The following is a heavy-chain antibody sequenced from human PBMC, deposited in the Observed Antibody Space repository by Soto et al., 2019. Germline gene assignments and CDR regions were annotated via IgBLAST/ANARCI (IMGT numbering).Heavy chain of an antibody. CDR1: GYTFTSYA. J-gene: IGHJ4*02. CDR3: ARGPVAAAGIEVDY. D-gene: IGHD6-13*01. V-gene: IGHV1-3*01. CDR2: INAGNGNT. Sequence: GASVKVSCKASGYTFTSYAMHWVRQAPGQRLEWMGWINAGNGNTKYSQKFQGRVTITRDTSASTAYMELSSLRSEDTAVYYCARGPVAAAGIEVDYWGQGTLVTVSS.